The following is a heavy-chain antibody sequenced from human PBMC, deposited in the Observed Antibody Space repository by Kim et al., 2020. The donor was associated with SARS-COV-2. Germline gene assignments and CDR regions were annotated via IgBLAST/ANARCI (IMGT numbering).Heavy chain of an antibody. Sequence: GGSLRLSCAASGFTFSSYGMHWVRQAPGKGLEWVAVIWYDGSNNYYADSVKGRFTISSDNSKNTLYLQMNSLSAEDTAEYYCARASYCSSTSCVPAFDY. D-gene: IGHD2-2*01. CDR3: ARASYCSSTSCVPAFDY. J-gene: IGHJ4*01. CDR1: GFTFSSYG. V-gene: IGHV3-33*01. CDR2: IWYDGSNN.